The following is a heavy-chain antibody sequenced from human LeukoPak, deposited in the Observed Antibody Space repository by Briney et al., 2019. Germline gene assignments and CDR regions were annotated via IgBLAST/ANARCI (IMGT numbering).Heavy chain of an antibody. Sequence: GGFLRLSCAASGFTFSSYGMHWVRQAPGKGLEWVAVISYDGSNKYYADSVKGRFTISRDNSKNTLYLQMNSLRAEDTAVYYCAKESYDSSGTYNWFDPWGQGTLVTVSS. CDR3: AKESYDSSGTYNWFDP. J-gene: IGHJ5*02. D-gene: IGHD3-22*01. CDR2: ISYDGSNK. CDR1: GFTFSSYG. V-gene: IGHV3-30*18.